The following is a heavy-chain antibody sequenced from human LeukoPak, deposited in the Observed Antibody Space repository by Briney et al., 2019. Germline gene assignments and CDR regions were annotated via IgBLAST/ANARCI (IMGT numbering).Heavy chain of an antibody. V-gene: IGHV3-23*01. Sequence: GGSLRLSCAASGFTFSSYAMSWVRQAPGKGLEWVSAISGSGGSTYYADSVKGRFTISRDNSKNTLYLLMSSLRAEDTAVYYCTKGLGDDAFDIWGQGTMVTVSS. J-gene: IGHJ3*02. CDR2: ISGSGGST. CDR1: GFTFSSYA. D-gene: IGHD3-16*01. CDR3: TKGLGDDAFDI.